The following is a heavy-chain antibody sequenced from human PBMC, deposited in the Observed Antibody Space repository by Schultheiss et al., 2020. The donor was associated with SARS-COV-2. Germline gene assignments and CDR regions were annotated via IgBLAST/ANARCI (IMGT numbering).Heavy chain of an antibody. V-gene: IGHV3-15*01. Sequence: GGSLRLSCAASGFTFTSFAVSWVRQAPGKGLEWVGRIKSKTDGGTTDYAAPVKGRFTISRDDSKDTLYLQMNSLKSEDTAVYFCATDGTILGVGAMDHWGQGTLVTVSS. D-gene: IGHD3-3*01. J-gene: IGHJ4*02. CDR3: ATDGTILGVGAMDH. CDR2: IKSKTDGGTT. CDR1: GFTFTSFA.